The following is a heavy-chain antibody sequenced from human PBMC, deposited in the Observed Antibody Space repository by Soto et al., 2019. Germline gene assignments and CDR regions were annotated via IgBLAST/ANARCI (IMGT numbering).Heavy chain of an antibody. CDR1: GGYINSGGFY. J-gene: IGHJ5*02. V-gene: IGHV4-31*03. D-gene: IGHD6-6*01. CDR3: ARESIAGHWCDP. Sequence: SETVSLTCNVSGGYINSGGFYWSWIRQHPGKGLEWIGYIFHSGSTLYNPSLNSRVTLSADTSKNQLSLNLRSVTVAATAVYYCARESIAGHWCDPWGQGTLVTVSS. CDR2: IFHSGST.